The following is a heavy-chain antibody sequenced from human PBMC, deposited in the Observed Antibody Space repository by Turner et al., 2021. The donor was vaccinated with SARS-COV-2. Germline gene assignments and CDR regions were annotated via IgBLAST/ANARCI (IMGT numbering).Heavy chain of an antibody. J-gene: IGHJ4*02. V-gene: IGHV3-7*03. CDR2: IKQDGSEK. CDR1: GFTFSSYW. D-gene: IGHD6-13*01. CDR3: ARLHTSSWYFDY. Sequence: EVQLVESGGGLVQPGGCLRLSCAASGFTFSSYWMSWVRQAPGKGLEWVANIKQDGSEKYYVDSVKGRFTISRDNAKNSLYLQMNSLRAEDTAVYYFARLHTSSWYFDYWGQGTLVTVSS.